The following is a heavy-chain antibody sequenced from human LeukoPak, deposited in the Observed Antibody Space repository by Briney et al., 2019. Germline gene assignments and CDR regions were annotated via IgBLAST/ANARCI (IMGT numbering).Heavy chain of an antibody. CDR2: IYYSGST. D-gene: IGHD2-15*01. V-gene: IGHV4-30-4*01. J-gene: IGHJ4*02. Sequence: SETLSLTCTVSGGSISSGDYYWSWIRQPPGKGLEWIGYIYYSGSTYYNPSLKSRVTISVDTSKNQFPLKLSSVTAADTAVYYCARGSCSGGSCYSTPTFDYWGQGTLVTVSS. CDR1: GGSISSGDYY. CDR3: ARGSCSGGSCYSTPTFDY.